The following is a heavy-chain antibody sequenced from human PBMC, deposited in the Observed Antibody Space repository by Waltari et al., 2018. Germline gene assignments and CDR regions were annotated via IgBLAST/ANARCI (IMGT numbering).Heavy chain of an antibody. V-gene: IGHV3-33*01. J-gene: IGHJ4*02. CDR1: GSTFRPDG. Sequence: VQLVESGGGVVQLGRSLRPSCAGSGSTFRPDGMLWVRQAPGKGLEWVGVISYDGSSQNYGDSVKGRFTISRDNSKSTLYLQMNSLRGEDTAVYYCAREAPFGVVSSFDYWGQGILATVSS. CDR2: ISYDGSSQ. D-gene: IGHD3-3*01. CDR3: AREAPFGVVSSFDY.